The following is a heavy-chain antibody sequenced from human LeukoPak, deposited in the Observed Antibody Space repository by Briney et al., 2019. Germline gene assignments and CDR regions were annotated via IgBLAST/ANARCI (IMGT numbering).Heavy chain of an antibody. Sequence: GGSLRLSCAASGFTFSSYGMHWVRQALGKGLEWVAFIRYDGSNKYYADSVKGRFTISRDNSKNTLYLQMNSLRAEDTAVYYCAKDAGILSSRGNWFDPWGQGTLVTVSS. D-gene: IGHD3-10*01. CDR1: GFTFSSYG. CDR3: AKDAGILSSRGNWFDP. CDR2: IRYDGSNK. J-gene: IGHJ5*02. V-gene: IGHV3-30*02.